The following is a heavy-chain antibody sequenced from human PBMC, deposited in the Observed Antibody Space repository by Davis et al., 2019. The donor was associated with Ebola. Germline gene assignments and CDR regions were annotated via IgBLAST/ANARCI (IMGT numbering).Heavy chain of an antibody. V-gene: IGHV3-23*01. D-gene: IGHD3-10*01. CDR2: ISGSGGST. J-gene: IGHJ4*02. CDR3: ARDGGWFGELFGY. Sequence: PGGSLRLSCAASGFTFSSYAMSWVRQAPGKGLEWVSAISGSGGSTYYADSVKGRFTISRDNSKNTLYLQMNSLRAEDTAVYYCARDGGWFGELFGYWGQGTLVTVSS. CDR1: GFTFSSYA.